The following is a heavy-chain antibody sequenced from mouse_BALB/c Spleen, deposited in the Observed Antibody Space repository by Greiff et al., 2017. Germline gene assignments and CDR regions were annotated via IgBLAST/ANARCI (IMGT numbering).Heavy chain of an antibody. CDR3: TREERLRQDYFDD. Sequence: EVMLVESGGGLVKPGGSLKLSCAASGFTFSSYTMSWVRQTPEKRLEWVATISSGGSYTYYPDSVKGRFTISRDNAKNTLYLQMSSLKSEDTAMYYCTREERLRQDYFDDWGQGTTLTVSS. J-gene: IGHJ2*01. CDR2: ISSGGSYT. V-gene: IGHV5-6-4*01. CDR1: GFTFSSYT. D-gene: IGHD2-4*01.